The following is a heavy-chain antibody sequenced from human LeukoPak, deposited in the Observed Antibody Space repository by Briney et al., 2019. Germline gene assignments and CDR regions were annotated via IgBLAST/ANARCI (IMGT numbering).Heavy chain of an antibody. CDR1: GFTFSSYG. CDR2: ISYDGSNK. D-gene: IGHD3-3*01. Sequence: GGSLRLSCAASGFTFSSYGMHLVRQAPGKGLEWVAVISYDGSNKYYADSVNGRFTISRDNSKNTLYLQMNSLRAEDTAVYYCAKDFSDFWSGLDYWGQGTLVTVSS. CDR3: AKDFSDFWSGLDY. V-gene: IGHV3-30*18. J-gene: IGHJ4*02.